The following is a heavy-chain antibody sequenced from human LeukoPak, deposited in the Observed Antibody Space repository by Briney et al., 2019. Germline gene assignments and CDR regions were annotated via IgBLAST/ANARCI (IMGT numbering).Heavy chain of an antibody. Sequence: ASVKVSCKASGYTFAGYYMHWVRQAPGQVLVWMGWINPNSGGTNYAQKFQGRVTMTRDTSISTAYMELSRLRSDDTAVYYCARDSIEITYYHFWSSYYDHWGQGTLVTVSS. CDR3: ARDSIEITYYHFWSSYYDH. CDR1: GYTFAGYY. D-gene: IGHD3-3*01. CDR2: INPNSGGT. V-gene: IGHV1-2*02. J-gene: IGHJ4*02.